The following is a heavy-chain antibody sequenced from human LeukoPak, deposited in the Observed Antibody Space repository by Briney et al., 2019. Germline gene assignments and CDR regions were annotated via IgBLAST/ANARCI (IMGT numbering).Heavy chain of an antibody. CDR2: MNPNSGNT. CDR1: GYTFTSYD. D-gene: IGHD6-19*01. Sequence: ASVKVSCKASGYTFTSYDINWVRPATGQGLEWMGWMNPNSGNTGYAQKFQGRVTMTRNTSISTAYMELSSLRSEDTAVYYCARGRSRGAVAPRIYYFDYWGQGTLVTVSS. V-gene: IGHV1-8*01. CDR3: ARGRSRGAVAPRIYYFDY. J-gene: IGHJ4*02.